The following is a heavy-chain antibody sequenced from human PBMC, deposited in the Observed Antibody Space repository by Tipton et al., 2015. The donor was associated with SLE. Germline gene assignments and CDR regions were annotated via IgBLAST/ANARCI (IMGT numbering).Heavy chain of an antibody. CDR2: IYYSGST. V-gene: IGHV4-34*01. D-gene: IGHD3-3*01. CDR3: ASSYDFWSGYFDY. CDR1: GGSFSGYY. Sequence: LRLSCAVYGGSFSGYYWSWIRQPPGNGLEWIGNIYYSGSTNYNPSLKSRVTISVDTSKNQFSLKLSSVTAADTAVYYCASSYDFWSGYFDYWGQGTLVTVSS. J-gene: IGHJ4*02.